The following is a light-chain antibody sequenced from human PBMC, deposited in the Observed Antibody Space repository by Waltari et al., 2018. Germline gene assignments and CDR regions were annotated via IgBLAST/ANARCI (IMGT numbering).Light chain of an antibody. V-gene: IGKV3-15*01. CDR2: DAS. Sequence: EVVMTQSPATLSVSPGGRATLSCRASQSIATNLAWYQQRRGQAPRLLIFDASTRATSISGRFSGSGSGTEFTLTISSLQSEDSAVYNCQQYNRWPPITFGQGTRLEIK. J-gene: IGKJ5*01. CDR3: QQYNRWPPIT. CDR1: QSIATN.